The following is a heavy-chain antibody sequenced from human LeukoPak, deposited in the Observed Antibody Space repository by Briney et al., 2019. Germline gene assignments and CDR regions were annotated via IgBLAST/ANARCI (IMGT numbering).Heavy chain of an antibody. CDR3: VRRMDASLSYAYDN. D-gene: IGHD2-2*03. V-gene: IGHV4-4*07. CDR2: IYAGGST. Sequence: SETLSLTCTVSGGSITPYYWSWIRQSAGRGLEWLGRIYAGGSTAYNPSLMGRVTLSVDTSKNQFSLKLNSVTAADTAVYYCVRRMDASLSYAYDNWGQGILVTVSS. CDR1: GGSITPYY. J-gene: IGHJ4*02.